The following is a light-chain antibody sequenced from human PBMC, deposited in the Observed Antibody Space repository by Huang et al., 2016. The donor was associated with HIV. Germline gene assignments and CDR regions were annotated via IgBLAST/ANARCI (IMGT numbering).Light chain of an antibody. CDR1: QNISNY. CDR2: GAS. CDR3: QQTSTAPMYS. V-gene: IGKV1-39*01. J-gene: IGKJ2*03. Sequence: DIQMTQSPSSLSVSVGDRVTITCRASQNISNYLNWYQQRTGKAPNLLIFGASSLQSGVPSRFSGSGSGTVFTLTISSLQPEDFATYYCQQTSTAPMYSFGQGTELEIK.